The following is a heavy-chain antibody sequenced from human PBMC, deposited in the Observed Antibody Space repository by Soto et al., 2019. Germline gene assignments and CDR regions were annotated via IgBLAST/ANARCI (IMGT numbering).Heavy chain of an antibody. D-gene: IGHD3-10*01. CDR2: INAGNGHT. CDR1: GYTFTTYA. J-gene: IGHJ4*02. V-gene: IGHV1-3*01. Sequence: ASVKVSCKASGYTFTTYAIHWVRQAPGQRLEWMGWINAGNGHTKYSQKFKDRITITRDTSASAAYMELSSLRSEDTAVYYCARVFNYFGSGSHDYWGQG. CDR3: ARVFNYFGSGSHDY.